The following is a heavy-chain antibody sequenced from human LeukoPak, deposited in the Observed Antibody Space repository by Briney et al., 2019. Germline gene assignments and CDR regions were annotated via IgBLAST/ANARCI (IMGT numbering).Heavy chain of an antibody. CDR2: THDRSKWFN. Sequence: SQTLSLTCGISGDSVSSYSAYSAAWNWIRQSPSRGLEWLGRTHDRSKWFNDYEVSVTSRRIINADTATKKFSLQVYVSAGTGTVSLCDAFDIWGQGTMVTVSS. V-gene: IGHV6-1*01. J-gene: IGHJ3*02. D-gene: IGHD1/OR15-1a*01. CDR1: GDSVSSYSAYSAA. CDR3: AFDI.